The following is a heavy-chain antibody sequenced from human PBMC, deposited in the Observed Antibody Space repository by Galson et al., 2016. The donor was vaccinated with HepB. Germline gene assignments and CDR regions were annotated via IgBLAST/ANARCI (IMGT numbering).Heavy chain of an antibody. CDR1: GGSISGYY. J-gene: IGHJ4*02. CDR2: IHYSGST. Sequence: SETLSLTCTVSGGSISGYYWSWIRQPPGKGLEWFGYIHYSGSTHYNPSLESRVTISLDASRNQFSLKLTSVTAADTAISYCARGGGRLDNWGQGTLVTVSS. V-gene: IGHV4-59*01. D-gene: IGHD3-16*01. CDR3: ARGGGRLDN.